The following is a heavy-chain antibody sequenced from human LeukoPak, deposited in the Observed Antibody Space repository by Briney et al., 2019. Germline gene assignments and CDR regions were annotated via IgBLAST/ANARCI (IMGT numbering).Heavy chain of an antibody. CDR2: ISPYNGNT. CDR1: GGTFSSYA. CDR3: ARVGYCSSTSCPFDP. D-gene: IGHD2-2*01. V-gene: IGHV1-18*01. J-gene: IGHJ5*02. Sequence: ASVKVSCKASGGTFSSYAISWVRQAPGQGLEWMGWISPYNGNTKYAPMLQGRVTMTTDTSTSTAYMELRSLRSDDTAVYYCARVGYCSSTSCPFDPWGQGTLVTVSS.